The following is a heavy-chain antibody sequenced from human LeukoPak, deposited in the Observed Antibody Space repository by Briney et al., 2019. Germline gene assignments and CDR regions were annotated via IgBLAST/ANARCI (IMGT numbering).Heavy chain of an antibody. Sequence: PSETLSLTCAVSGGSISSGGYSWSWIRQPPGKGLEWIGYIYHSGSTNYNPSLKSRVTISVDKSKNQFSLKLSSVTAADTAVYYCARTPTGTTYWFDPWGQGTLVTVSS. J-gene: IGHJ5*02. D-gene: IGHD1-1*01. V-gene: IGHV4-30-2*01. CDR1: GGSISSGGYS. CDR3: ARTPTGTTYWFDP. CDR2: IYHSGST.